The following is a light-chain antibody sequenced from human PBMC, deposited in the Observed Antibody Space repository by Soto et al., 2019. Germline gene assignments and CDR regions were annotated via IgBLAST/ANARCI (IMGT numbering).Light chain of an antibody. Sequence: EIVLTQSPGTLSLSPGERATLSCRASQSVSGNQLAWYQQKPGQGPRLLIYAASGRATDIPDRFSGSASGTDFTFIISRLEPEDFGMYYCHQYGSLPHTFGQGTKVESK. J-gene: IGKJ2*01. CDR1: QSVSGNQ. V-gene: IGKV3-20*01. CDR3: HQYGSLPHT. CDR2: AAS.